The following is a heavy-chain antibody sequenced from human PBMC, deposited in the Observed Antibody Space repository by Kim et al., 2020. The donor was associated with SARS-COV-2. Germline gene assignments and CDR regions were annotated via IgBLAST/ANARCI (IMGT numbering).Heavy chain of an antibody. Sequence: GGSLRLSCAASGFTFSSYAMSWVRQAPGKGLEWVSSISNGDGSTFYADSVKGRFTISRDNAKNTLHLQMNSLRAEDTAVYYCAKEGDFLTSYYTDLADWGQGTLVTVSS. CDR2: ISNGDGST. CDR3: AKEGDFLTSYYTDLAD. CDR1: GFTFSSYA. D-gene: IGHD3-9*01. J-gene: IGHJ4*02. V-gene: IGHV3-23*01.